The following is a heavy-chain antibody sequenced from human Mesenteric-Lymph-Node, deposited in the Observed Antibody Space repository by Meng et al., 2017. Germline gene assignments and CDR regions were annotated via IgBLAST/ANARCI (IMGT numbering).Heavy chain of an antibody. CDR1: GYSISSGYY. CDR2: IYHSGST. V-gene: IGHV4-38-2*02. J-gene: IGHJ4*02. CDR3: ARGDVDIVATIGALGY. D-gene: IGHD5-12*01. Sequence: SETLSLTCTVSGYSISSGYYWGWIRQPPGKGLEWIGSIYHSGSTYYNPSLKSRVTISVDTSKNQFSLKLSSVTAADTAVYYCARGDVDIVATIGALGYWGQGTLVTVSS.